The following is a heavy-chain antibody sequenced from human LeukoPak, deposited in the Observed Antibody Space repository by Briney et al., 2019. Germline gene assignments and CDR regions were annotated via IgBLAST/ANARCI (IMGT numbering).Heavy chain of an antibody. CDR3: ARDWELGY. Sequence: GPSVKVSCKASGYTFTTYYMHWVRQAPGQGLEWMGVITPSGGSITSAQKFQDRVTMTRDTSTSTVYMELSSLTSDDTAVYYCARDWELGYWGQGTLVTVSS. CDR2: ITPSGGSI. V-gene: IGHV1-46*01. J-gene: IGHJ4*02. D-gene: IGHD1-26*01. CDR1: GYTFTTYY.